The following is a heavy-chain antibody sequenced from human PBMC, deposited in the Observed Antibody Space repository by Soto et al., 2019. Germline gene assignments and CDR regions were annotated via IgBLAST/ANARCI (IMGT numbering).Heavy chain of an antibody. J-gene: IGHJ5*02. V-gene: IGHV3-30-3*01. CDR3: ARDRGYYDFWSSPRMGYNWFDP. CDR1: GFTFSSYA. D-gene: IGHD3-3*01. Sequence: PGGSLRLSCAASGFTFSSYAMHWLRQAPGKGLEWVAVISYDGSNKYYADSVKGRFTISRDNSKNTLYLQMNSLRAEDTAVYYCARDRGYYDFWSSPRMGYNWFDPWGQGTLVTVSS. CDR2: ISYDGSNK.